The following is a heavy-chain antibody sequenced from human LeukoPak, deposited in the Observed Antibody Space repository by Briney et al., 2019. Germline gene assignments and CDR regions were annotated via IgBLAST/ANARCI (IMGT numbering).Heavy chain of an antibody. CDR1: EFTFTSYT. V-gene: IGHV3-48*02. Sequence: PGGSLRLSCAASEFTFTSYTMNWVRQAPGKGLEWISYIRTSGGVVSYTDSVRGRFTISTDSAKNSLYLQMNSLRDDDTAVYYCVRDQFYAFDVWGQGTMVTVSS. J-gene: IGHJ3*01. CDR3: VRDQFYAFDV. CDR2: IRTSGGVV.